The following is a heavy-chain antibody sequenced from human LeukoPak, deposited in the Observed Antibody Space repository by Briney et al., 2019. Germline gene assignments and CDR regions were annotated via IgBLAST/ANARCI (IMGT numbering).Heavy chain of an antibody. Sequence: GGSLRLSCAVSGFTFSRYSMNWVRQAPGKGLEWVSVISGGSSSTFYADSVKGRFTISRDNAKNSLYLQMDSLRAEDTAVYYCARNMPSLTTYGVDVWGQGTTVTVSS. CDR1: GFTFSRYS. CDR2: ISGGSSST. CDR3: ARNMPSLTTYGVDV. D-gene: IGHD2-2*01. J-gene: IGHJ6*02. V-gene: IGHV3-21*01.